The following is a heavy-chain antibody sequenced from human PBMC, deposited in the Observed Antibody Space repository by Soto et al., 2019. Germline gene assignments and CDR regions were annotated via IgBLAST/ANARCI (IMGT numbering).Heavy chain of an antibody. J-gene: IGHJ3*02. Sequence: QVQLVQSGAEVKKPGASVKVSCKASGYTFTSYAMHWVRQAPGQRLEWMGWINAGNGNTKYSQKFQGRVTITRDTTGSPGYMELSSLRFEDTGVDLCAGYCSSNRCYTGDAFDIWGQGTMVTVSS. D-gene: IGHD2-2*02. V-gene: IGHV1-3*01. CDR3: AGYCSSNRCYTGDAFDI. CDR2: INAGNGNT. CDR1: GYTFTSYA.